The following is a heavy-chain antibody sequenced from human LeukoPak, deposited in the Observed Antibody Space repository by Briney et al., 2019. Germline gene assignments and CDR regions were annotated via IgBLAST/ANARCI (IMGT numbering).Heavy chain of an antibody. V-gene: IGHV3-23*01. CDR2: ISGSGGST. D-gene: IGHD3-10*01. J-gene: IGHJ6*03. Sequence: PGGSLRLSCADSGVTLRSYGMSWVRQAPGKGLEWVSTISGSGGSTYYADSVKGRFTISRDKSKNTPYLQMNSLRAEDTAVYYCAKEEWGFGELPLFMDVWGKGTTVTISS. CDR1: GVTLRSYG. CDR3: AKEEWGFGELPLFMDV.